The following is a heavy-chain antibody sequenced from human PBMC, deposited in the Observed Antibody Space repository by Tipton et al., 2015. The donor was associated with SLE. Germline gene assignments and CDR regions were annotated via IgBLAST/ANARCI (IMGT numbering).Heavy chain of an antibody. D-gene: IGHD3-10*01. CDR1: GFTFDDYA. CDR2: ISWNSGSI. Sequence: SLRLSCAASGFTFDDYAMHWVRQAPGKGLEWVSGISWNSGSIGYADSVKGRFTISRDNAKNSLYLQMNSLRAEDTALYYCAKAGSWGGDYYYYMDVWGKGTTVTVSS. V-gene: IGHV3-9*01. CDR3: AKAGSWGGDYYYYMDV. J-gene: IGHJ6*03.